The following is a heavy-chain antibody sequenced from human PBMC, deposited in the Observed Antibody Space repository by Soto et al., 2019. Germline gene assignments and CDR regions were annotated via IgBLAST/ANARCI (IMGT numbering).Heavy chain of an antibody. CDR1: GLTFSNYA. D-gene: IGHD1-7*01. Sequence: EVRLLESGGGLVKPGGCLRLCCATSGLTFSNYAMSWVRQAPGGGLEWVSSMSGSSSTTYYADSVRGRFTISRDRSKNTLYLQMSSLRAEDTALYYCAKNQERELPRVIDFWGQGTLVTVSS. CDR3: AKNQERELPRVIDF. J-gene: IGHJ4*02. V-gene: IGHV3-23*01. CDR2: MSGSSSTT.